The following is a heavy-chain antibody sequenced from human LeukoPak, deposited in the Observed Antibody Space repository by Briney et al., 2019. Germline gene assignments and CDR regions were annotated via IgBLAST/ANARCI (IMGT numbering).Heavy chain of an antibody. CDR2: ISAYNGNT. D-gene: IGHD1-26*01. J-gene: IGHJ3*02. Sequence: ASVKVSCKASGYTFTSYGISWVRQAPGQGLEWMGWISAYNGNTNYAQKLQGRVTMTTDTSTSTAYMELRSLRSDDTAVYYCAKSHGSGSHDAFDIWGQGTLVTVSS. CDR1: GYTFTSYG. V-gene: IGHV1-18*01. CDR3: AKSHGSGSHDAFDI.